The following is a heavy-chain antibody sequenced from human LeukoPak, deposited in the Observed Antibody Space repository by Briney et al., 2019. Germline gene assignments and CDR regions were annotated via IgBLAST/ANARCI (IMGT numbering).Heavy chain of an antibody. D-gene: IGHD6-13*01. CDR1: GFTFSSYA. CDR3: AKPYSSTWYAFDY. Sequence: GGSLRLSCAASGFTFSSYAMSWVRQAPGKGLEWVSAISGSGTSTYYADSVKGRFTISRDDSKNTLSLQMNSLRADDTAVYYCAKPYSSTWYAFDYWGQGTLVTVSS. J-gene: IGHJ4*02. CDR2: ISGSGTST. V-gene: IGHV3-23*01.